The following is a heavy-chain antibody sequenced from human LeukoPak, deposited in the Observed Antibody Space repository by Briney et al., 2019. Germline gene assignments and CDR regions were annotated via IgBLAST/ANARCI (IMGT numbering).Heavy chain of an antibody. D-gene: IGHD4-17*01. V-gene: IGHV3-21*01. J-gene: IGHJ3*02. CDR1: GFTFSSYS. Sequence: GGSLRLSCAASGFTFSSYSMNWVRQAPGKGLEWVSSISSSSSYIYYADSVKGRFTISRDNAKNSLYLQMNSLRAEDTAVYYCAREPDDYGDPGAFDIWGQGTMVTVSS. CDR3: AREPDDYGDPGAFDI. CDR2: ISSSSSYI.